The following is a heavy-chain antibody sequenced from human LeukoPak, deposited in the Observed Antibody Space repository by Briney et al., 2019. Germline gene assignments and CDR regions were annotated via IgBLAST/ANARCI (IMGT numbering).Heavy chain of an antibody. D-gene: IGHD5-12*01. CDR2: ISGSGGST. J-gene: IGHJ4*02. Sequence: GGSLRLSCGASGFTFSSYAMSWVRQAPGKGLEWVSAISGSGGSTYYADSVKGRFTISRDNSKNTLYLQMNSLRAEDTAVYYCAKAQATGAKGTDYFDYWGQGTLVTVSS. V-gene: IGHV3-23*01. CDR1: GFTFSSYA. CDR3: AKAQATGAKGTDYFDY.